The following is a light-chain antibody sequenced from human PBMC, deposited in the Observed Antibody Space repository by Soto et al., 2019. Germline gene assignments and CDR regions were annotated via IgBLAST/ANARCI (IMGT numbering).Light chain of an antibody. J-gene: IGLJ2*01. CDR1: TSNIGAGYD. V-gene: IGLV1-40*01. Sequence: QSVLTQPPSVSGAPGQRVTIYCTGSTSNIGAGYDVHWYQQLPGTAPKLLICGNSNRPSGVADRFSGSKSGTSASLAITGLQAEDEADYYCQSYDSSLSGSVFGGGTTLTVL. CDR2: GNS. CDR3: QSYDSSLSGSV.